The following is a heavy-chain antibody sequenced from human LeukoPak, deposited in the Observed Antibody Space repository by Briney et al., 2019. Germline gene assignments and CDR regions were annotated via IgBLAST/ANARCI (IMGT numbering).Heavy chain of an antibody. Sequence: ASVKVSCKAFGYTFTSYGISWVRQAPGQGLEWMGWISAYNGNTNYAQELQGRVTMTTDTSTSTAYMELRSLRSDDTAAYYCARDYKDAGSSWSPLVSWGQGTLVTVSS. CDR1: GYTFTSYG. V-gene: IGHV1-18*01. CDR3: ARDYKDAGSSWSPLVS. J-gene: IGHJ5*02. CDR2: ISAYNGNT. D-gene: IGHD6-13*01.